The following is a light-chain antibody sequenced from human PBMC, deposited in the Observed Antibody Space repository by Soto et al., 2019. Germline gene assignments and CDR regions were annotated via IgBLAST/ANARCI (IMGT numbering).Light chain of an antibody. Sequence: EIVLTQSPASLSVSPGERATLSCRASQSVSSNFAWYQQKPGQAPRLLIYDASTRATGTPARFSGRGSGTDFILTISLLQSEDFAVYYCQHYNQSHLTFVGGTKVEI. CDR2: DAS. V-gene: IGKV3-15*01. J-gene: IGKJ4*01. CDR1: QSVSSN. CDR3: QHYNQSHLT.